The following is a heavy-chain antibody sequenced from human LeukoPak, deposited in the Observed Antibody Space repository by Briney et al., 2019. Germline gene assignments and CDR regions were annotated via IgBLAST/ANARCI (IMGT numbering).Heavy chain of an antibody. J-gene: IGHJ5*02. CDR1: GAAISSGTYS. CDR3: ARGDGSGSARWFDP. Sequence: PSETLSLTCTVSGAAISSGTYSWSWIRQPPGEGLEWIGYIYHTGSTYYNPSLKGRLTISVASSNHQSSLNLNFVTAADTALYYCARGDGSGSARWFDPWGQGTLITVSS. CDR2: IYHTGST. V-gene: IGHV4-30-2*01. D-gene: IGHD3-10*01.